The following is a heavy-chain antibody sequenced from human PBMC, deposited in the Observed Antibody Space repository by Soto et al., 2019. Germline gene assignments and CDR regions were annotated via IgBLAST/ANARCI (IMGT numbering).Heavy chain of an antibody. V-gene: IGHV3-43D*03. D-gene: IGHD6-19*01. Sequence: GGSLRLSCAASGFTFDDYAMHWVRQAPGKGLEWVSLISWDGGSTYYADSVKGRFTISRDNSKNSLYLQMNSLRAEDTALYDCAKDIGSSSGWYDYWGQGTLVTVSS. CDR1: GFTFDDYA. CDR3: AKDIGSSSGWYDY. CDR2: ISWDGGST. J-gene: IGHJ4*02.